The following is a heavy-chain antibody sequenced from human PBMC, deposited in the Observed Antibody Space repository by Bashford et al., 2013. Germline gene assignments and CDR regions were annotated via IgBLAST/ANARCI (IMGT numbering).Heavy chain of an antibody. CDR3: AIDRHTIDFYDTSGYLNCFDP. V-gene: IGHV1-46*01. Sequence: ASVKVSCKASGYTFTTYYIHWVRQAPGQGLEWLGIINPSGGSTSYAPKFQGRVTMTRDTSTRTVYMELSSLRSEDTAVYYCAIDRHTIDFYDTSGYLNCFDPWGQGTLVTVSS. CDR2: INPSGGST. D-gene: IGHD3-22*01. J-gene: IGHJ5*02. CDR1: GYTFTTYY.